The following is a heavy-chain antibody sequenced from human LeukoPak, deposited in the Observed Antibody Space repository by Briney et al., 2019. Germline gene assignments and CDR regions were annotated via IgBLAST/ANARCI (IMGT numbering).Heavy chain of an antibody. D-gene: IGHD3-22*01. CDR3: ARDVRNYYDSSGYFA. CDR1: GSTFTSYY. V-gene: IGHV1-46*01. CDR2: INPTGGST. J-gene: IGHJ5*02. Sequence: ASVKASCKASGSTFTSYYMHWVRQAPGQGLEWMGIINPTGGSTNYAQKFQGRVTMTRDTSTSTVYMELSSLRSEDTAVYYCARDVRNYYDSSGYFAWGQGTLVTVSS.